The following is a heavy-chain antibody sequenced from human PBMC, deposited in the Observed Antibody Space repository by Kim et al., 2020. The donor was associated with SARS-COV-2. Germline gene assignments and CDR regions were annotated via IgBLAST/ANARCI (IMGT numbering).Heavy chain of an antibody. CDR3: ARDYWYDTMVRRVLLLNWFDP. V-gene: IGHV3-21*01. CDR1: GFTFSSYS. D-gene: IGHD3-10*01. Sequence: GGSLRLSCAASGFTFSSYSMNWVRQAPGKGLEWVSSISSSSSYIYYADSVKGRFTISRDNTKNSLYLQMNSLRAEDTAVYYCARDYWYDTMVRRVLLLNWFDPWGQGTLVTVSS. J-gene: IGHJ5*02. CDR2: ISSSSSYI.